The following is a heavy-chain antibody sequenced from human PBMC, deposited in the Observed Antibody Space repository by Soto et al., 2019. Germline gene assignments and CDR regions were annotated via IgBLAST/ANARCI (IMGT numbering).Heavy chain of an antibody. J-gene: IGHJ4*02. V-gene: IGHV4-61*08. CDR2: IYYSGST. D-gene: IGHD2-2*01. CDR3: ARAVLPATAPFDY. Sequence: HSETLSLTCTVSGGXISSGDYYWSWIRQPPGKGLEWIGYIYYSGSTNYNPSLQSRVTISVDTSKNQFSLKLSSVTAADTAVYYCARAVLPATAPFDYWGQGTLVTVSS. CDR1: GGXISSGDYY.